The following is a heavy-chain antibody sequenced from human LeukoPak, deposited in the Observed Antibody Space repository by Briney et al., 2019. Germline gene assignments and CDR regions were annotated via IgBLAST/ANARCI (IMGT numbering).Heavy chain of an antibody. CDR1: GFTFSSYS. V-gene: IGHV3-21*01. D-gene: IGHD3-10*01. J-gene: IGHJ4*02. CDR3: ARDKLGGSGSCDY. Sequence: GGSLRLSCAASGFTFSSYSMNWVRQAPGKGLEWVSFITSGSNYIYYADSVKGRFTISRDNAKNSLYLQINSLRAEDTAVHYCARDKLGGSGSCDYWGQGTLVTVSS. CDR2: ITSGSNYI.